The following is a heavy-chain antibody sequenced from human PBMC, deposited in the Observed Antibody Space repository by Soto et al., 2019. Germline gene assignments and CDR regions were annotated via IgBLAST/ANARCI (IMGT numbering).Heavy chain of an antibody. J-gene: IGHJ4*02. CDR3: AREAVSGRTGFDY. CDR1: GYTFTSYG. V-gene: IGHV1-18*01. D-gene: IGHD6-19*01. Sequence: QVQLVQSGAEVKKPGASVKVSCKASGYTFTSYGISWVRQAPGQGLEWRGWVNAYNGNTNYAQKFQGRVTMTTETSPSTAYRELRSLRSDDTAVYCYAREAVSGRTGFDYWGQGALVTVSS. CDR2: VNAYNGNT.